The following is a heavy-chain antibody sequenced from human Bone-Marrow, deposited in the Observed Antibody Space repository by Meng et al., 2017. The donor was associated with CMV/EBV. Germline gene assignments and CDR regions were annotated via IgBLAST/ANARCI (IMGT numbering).Heavy chain of an antibody. CDR3: ARGVHWASFDY. D-gene: IGHD3-16*01. CDR1: GFIFNNYW. V-gene: IGHV3-74*03. CDR2: INSDGSST. Sequence: GESLKISCAVSGFIFNNYWMHWVRQAPGEGLVWVSRINSDGSSTTYADSVKGRFTISRDNAKNSLYLQMNSLRAEDTAVYYCARGVHWASFDYWGQGTLVAVSS. J-gene: IGHJ4*02.